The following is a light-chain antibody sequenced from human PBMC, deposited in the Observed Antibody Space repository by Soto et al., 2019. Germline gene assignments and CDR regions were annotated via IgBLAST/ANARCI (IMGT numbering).Light chain of an antibody. Sequence: DIQMTQSPSTLSASVGDRVTITCRVSQSISSWLAWYQQKPGKAPKLLIYDASSLESGVPSRFSGSGSGTEFTLTISSLQPDDFATYYCQQYNSYAVTFGQGTKVDIK. CDR2: DAS. CDR1: QSISSW. V-gene: IGKV1-5*01. J-gene: IGKJ1*01. CDR3: QQYNSYAVT.